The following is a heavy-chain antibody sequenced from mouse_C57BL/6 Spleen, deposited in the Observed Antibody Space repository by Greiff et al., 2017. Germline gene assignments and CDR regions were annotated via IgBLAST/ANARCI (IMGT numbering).Heavy chain of an antibody. Sequence: EVHLVESGPGLVKPSQSLSLTCSVTGYSITSGYYWNWIRQFPGNKLEWMGYISYDGSNNYNPSLKNRISITRDTSKNQFFLKLNSVTTEDTATYYCARGEVFITTVVDYFDYWGQGTTLTVSS. J-gene: IGHJ2*01. V-gene: IGHV3-6*01. D-gene: IGHD1-1*01. CDR1: GYSITSGYY. CDR2: ISYDGSN. CDR3: ARGEVFITTVVDYFDY.